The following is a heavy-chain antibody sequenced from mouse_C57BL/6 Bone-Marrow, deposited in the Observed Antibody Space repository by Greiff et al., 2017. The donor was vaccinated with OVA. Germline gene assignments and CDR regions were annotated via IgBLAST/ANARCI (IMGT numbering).Heavy chain of an antibody. D-gene: IGHD3-2*02. CDR1: GYTFTSYW. V-gene: IGHV1-5*01. Sequence: EVQLQQSGTVLARPGASVKMSCKTSGYTFTSYWMHWVKQRPGQGLEWIGAIYPGNSDTSYNQKFKGKAKLTAVTSASTAYMELSSLTNEDSAVYYCTRGETAQATEFAYWGQGTLVTVSA. CDR2: IYPGNSDT. J-gene: IGHJ3*01. CDR3: TRGETAQATEFAY.